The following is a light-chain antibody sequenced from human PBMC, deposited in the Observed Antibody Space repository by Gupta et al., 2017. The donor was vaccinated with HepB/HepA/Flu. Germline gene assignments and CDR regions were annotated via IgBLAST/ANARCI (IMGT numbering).Light chain of an antibody. J-gene: IGLJ2*01. V-gene: IGLV2-14*03. CDR2: DVS. CDR3: SADTSISTI. CDR1: SSDVGGYNY. Sequence: QSALTQPASVSGSPGQSITISCTGTSSDVGGYNYVSWYQQHPGKAPKLMIYDVSNRTAGVSNRFSGSKSGNTASLTISGRQAEDEADYYCSADTSISTIFGGGTKLTVL.